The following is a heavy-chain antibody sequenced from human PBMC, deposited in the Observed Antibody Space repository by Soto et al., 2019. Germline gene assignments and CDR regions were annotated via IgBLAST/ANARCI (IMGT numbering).Heavy chain of an antibody. D-gene: IGHD2-15*01. CDR2: IAAGGKA. V-gene: IGHV3-23*01. CDR1: GFTFRTFA. Sequence: EVQLLESGGALVPPGGSLRLSCAASGFTFRTFALSWVRQAPGKGLEWVSGIAAGGKAFYADSVKGRFTISRDNFKNTLYLQMDSLRAEDTAKYYCAKEVAAIGTPLLDFWGQGALVIVSS. CDR3: AKEVAAIGTPLLDF. J-gene: IGHJ4*02.